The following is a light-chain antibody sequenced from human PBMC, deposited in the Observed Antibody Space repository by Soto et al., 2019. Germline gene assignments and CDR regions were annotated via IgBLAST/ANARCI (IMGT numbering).Light chain of an antibody. Sequence: SYELTQPPSVSVSPGQTASITCSGDKLGDKYACWYQQKPGQSPVLVIYQDSKRPSGIPERFSGSNSGNTSTLTISGTQAMDEAYYYCQVWDSSTHVVCGGGTKLTVL. CDR1: KLGDKY. V-gene: IGLV3-1*01. CDR2: QDS. CDR3: QVWDSSTHVV. J-gene: IGLJ2*01.